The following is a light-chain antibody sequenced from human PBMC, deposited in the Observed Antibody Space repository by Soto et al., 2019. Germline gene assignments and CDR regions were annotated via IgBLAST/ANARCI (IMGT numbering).Light chain of an antibody. CDR2: DAS. CDR1: QSVSSY. CDR3: QQYGNLPRT. V-gene: IGKV3-20*01. Sequence: ETGLTQSPGTLSLSPGERGTLSCRASQSVSSYLAWYQQKPGQAPSLLIYDASYRATGIPDRFSGSGSGTDLTLTISRLEPEDFAVYYCQQYGNLPRTFGQGTKVEIK. J-gene: IGKJ1*01.